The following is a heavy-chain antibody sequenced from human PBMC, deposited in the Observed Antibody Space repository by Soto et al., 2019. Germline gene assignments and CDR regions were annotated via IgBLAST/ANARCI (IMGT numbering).Heavy chain of an antibody. CDR2: IIPIFGTA. Sequence: SVKVSCKASGGTFSSYAISWVRQAPGQGLEWMGGIIPIFGTANYAQKFQGRVTITADESTSTAYMELSSLRSEDTAVYYCARDHFLAAAGPSYYYYGMDVWGQGTTVTVS. CDR3: ARDHFLAAAGPSYYYYGMDV. J-gene: IGHJ6*02. D-gene: IGHD6-13*01. CDR1: GGTFSSYA. V-gene: IGHV1-69*13.